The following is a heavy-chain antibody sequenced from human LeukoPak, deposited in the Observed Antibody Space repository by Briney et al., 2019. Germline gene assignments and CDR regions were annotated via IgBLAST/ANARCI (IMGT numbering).Heavy chain of an antibody. Sequence: WASVKVSCKASGYTFPGYYMHWVRQAPGQGLEWMGWINPNSGGTNYAQKFQGRVTMTRDTSISTAYMELSRLRSDDTAVYYCARDKEEGDYPIHWFDPWGQGTLVTVSS. CDR1: GYTFPGYY. D-gene: IGHD4-17*01. J-gene: IGHJ5*02. V-gene: IGHV1-2*02. CDR2: INPNSGGT. CDR3: ARDKEEGDYPIHWFDP.